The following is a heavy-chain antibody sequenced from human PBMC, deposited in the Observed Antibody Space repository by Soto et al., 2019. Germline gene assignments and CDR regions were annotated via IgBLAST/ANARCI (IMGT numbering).Heavy chain of an antibody. CDR2: IYYSGST. V-gene: IGHV4-31*03. CDR1: GGSISCGGYY. J-gene: IGHJ3*02. Sequence: SETLSLTCTVSGGSISCGGYYWSWIRQQPGKGLEWIGYIYYSGSTYYNPSLKSRVTISVDTSKNQFSLKLSSVTAADTAVYYCARVPGCSGGSCYSVSAFDIWGQGTMVTVS. CDR3: ARVPGCSGGSCYSVSAFDI. D-gene: IGHD2-15*01.